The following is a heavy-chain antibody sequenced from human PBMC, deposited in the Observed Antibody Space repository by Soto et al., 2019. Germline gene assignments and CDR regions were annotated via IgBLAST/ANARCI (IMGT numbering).Heavy chain of an antibody. J-gene: IGHJ1*01. CDR1: GFTFSASG. Sequence: EVQLVESGGGLVQPGESLKLSCAASGFTFSASGMHWVRQASGKGLEWVGGIRSKANNYGTAYAASVKGRFTISRDDSKNTAYLQMNSLKTEDTAVYYCTRTPAVAGTLAWGQGTLVTVSS. CDR2: IRSKANNYGT. V-gene: IGHV3-73*02. D-gene: IGHD6-19*01. CDR3: TRTPAVAGTLA.